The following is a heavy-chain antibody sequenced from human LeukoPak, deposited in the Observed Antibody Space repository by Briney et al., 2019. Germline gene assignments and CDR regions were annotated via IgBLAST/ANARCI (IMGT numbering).Heavy chain of an antibody. CDR2: ISSSSSYI. D-gene: IGHD3-10*01. CDR3: AKIVDGSGPSFYYYYYMDV. CDR1: GFTFCSYS. Sequence: GGSLRLSCAASGFTFCSYSMNWVRQAPGKGLEWVSSISSSSSYIYYADSVKGRFTISRDNAKNSLYLQMNSLRAEDTAVYYCAKIVDGSGPSFYYYYYMDVWGKGTTVTVSS. V-gene: IGHV3-21*01. J-gene: IGHJ6*03.